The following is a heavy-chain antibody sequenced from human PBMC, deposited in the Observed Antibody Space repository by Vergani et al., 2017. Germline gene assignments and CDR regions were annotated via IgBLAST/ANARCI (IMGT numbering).Heavy chain of an antibody. CDR2: IWYDGSKE. D-gene: IGHD2-8*01. CDR3: ARSGYCAHGVCYMTYYYYMDV. Sequence: QVQLEESGGGVVQPGRSLRLSCAGSGFTLSSHAMHWVRQAPGKGLEWVAFIWYDGSKEYYADSVKGRFTISRDNSKNTLYLQMNNLRAADTAVYYCARSGYCAHGVCYMTYYYYMDVWAKGPRSPFP. V-gene: IGHV3-33*01. J-gene: IGHJ6*03. CDR1: GFTLSSHA.